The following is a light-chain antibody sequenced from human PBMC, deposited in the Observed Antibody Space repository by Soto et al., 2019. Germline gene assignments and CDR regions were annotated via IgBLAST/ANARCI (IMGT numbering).Light chain of an antibody. CDR2: NVN. J-gene: IGLJ2*01. V-gene: IGLV2-14*03. Sequence: QSALTQIASVSGSPGQSITISCTGNSSDVGGYDFVSWYQQHPGKAPKLMIYNVNYRPSGVSNRFSGSKSGNTASLTISGLQAEDEANYYCSSYTTNNTVVFGGGTKLTVL. CDR3: SSYTTNNTVV. CDR1: SSDVGGYDF.